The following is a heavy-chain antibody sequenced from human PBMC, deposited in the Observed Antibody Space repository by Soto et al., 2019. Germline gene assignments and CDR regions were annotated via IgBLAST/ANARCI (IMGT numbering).Heavy chain of an antibody. CDR1: GYTFTSYA. J-gene: IGHJ4*02. Sequence: ASVKVSCKASGYTFTSYAMHWVRQAPGQGLEWMGWISTYNGNTKYAQKLQGRVTMTTDTSTSTAYMELRSLRSEDTAVYYCARGTPGIAYFDYWGQGTLVTVSS. CDR3: ARGTPGIAYFDY. CDR2: ISTYNGNT. V-gene: IGHV1-18*01. D-gene: IGHD6-13*01.